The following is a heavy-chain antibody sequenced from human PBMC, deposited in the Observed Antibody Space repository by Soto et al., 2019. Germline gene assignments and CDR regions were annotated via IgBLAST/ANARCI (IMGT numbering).Heavy chain of an antibody. CDR3: ARGGNGYYYGMDV. Sequence: QVQLVESGGGVVQPWRSLRLSCAASGFTFSSYGMHWVRQAPVKGLEWVAVIWYDGSNKYYADSVKGRFTISRDNSKNTLYLQMNSLRAEDTAVYYCARGGNGYYYGMDVWGQGTTVTVSS. CDR2: IWYDGSNK. D-gene: IGHD2-15*01. V-gene: IGHV3-33*01. CDR1: GFTFSSYG. J-gene: IGHJ6*02.